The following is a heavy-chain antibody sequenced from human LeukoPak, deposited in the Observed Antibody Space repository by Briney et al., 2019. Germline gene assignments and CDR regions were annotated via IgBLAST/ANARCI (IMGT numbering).Heavy chain of an antibody. J-gene: IGHJ5*02. CDR2: ISSGSSYI. D-gene: IGHD6-19*01. Sequence: GGSLRLSCAASGFTFSTYTLNWVRQAPGKGLEWVSSISSGSSYIYYADSVKGRFTVSRDNAKNSLYLQMNSLRAEDTAVYYCARDSSSGWSWGQGTLVTASS. CDR1: GFTFSTYT. V-gene: IGHV3-21*01. CDR3: ARDSSSGWS.